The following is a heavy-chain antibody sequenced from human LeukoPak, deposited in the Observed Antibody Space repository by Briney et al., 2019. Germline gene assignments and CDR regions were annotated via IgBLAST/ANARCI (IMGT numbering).Heavy chain of an antibody. J-gene: IGHJ4*02. D-gene: IGHD3-22*01. Sequence: PSETLSLTCTVSGGSISSYYWSWIRQPPGKGLEWIGYIYYSGSTNYNPSLKSRVTISVDTSKNQFSLKLSSVTAADTAVYYCARDQGYYDSSGEFDYWGQGTLVTVSS. V-gene: IGHV4-59*01. CDR3: ARDQGYYDSSGEFDY. CDR2: IYYSGST. CDR1: GGSISSYY.